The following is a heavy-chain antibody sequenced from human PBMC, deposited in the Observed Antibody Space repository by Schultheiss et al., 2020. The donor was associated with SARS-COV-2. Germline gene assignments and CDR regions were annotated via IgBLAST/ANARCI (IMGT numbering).Heavy chain of an antibody. J-gene: IGHJ6*02. V-gene: IGHV2-26*01. CDR3: ARIQRTGGMDV. Sequence: SWIRQAPGKGLEWLAHIFSNDVKSYSTSLKSRLTISKDTSKSQVVLTMTNMDPVDTATYYCARIQRTGGMDVWGQGTTVTVSS. CDR2: IFSNDVK.